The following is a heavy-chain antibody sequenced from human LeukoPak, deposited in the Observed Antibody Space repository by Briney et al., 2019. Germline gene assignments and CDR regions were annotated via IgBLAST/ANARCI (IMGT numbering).Heavy chain of an antibody. CDR3: ARLYSSGYHYDY. J-gene: IGHJ4*02. Sequence: GGSLRLSCAASGFTFSSYEMNWVRQAPGKGLEWVSYISGSGSSIYYADSVKGRFTISRDNAKNSLYLQMNSLRAEDTAVYYCARLYSSGYHYDYWGQGTLVTVSS. CDR2: ISGSGSSI. V-gene: IGHV3-48*03. D-gene: IGHD3-22*01. CDR1: GFTFSSYE.